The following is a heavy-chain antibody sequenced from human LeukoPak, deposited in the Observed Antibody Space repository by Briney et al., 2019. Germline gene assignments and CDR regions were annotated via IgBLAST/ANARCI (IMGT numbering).Heavy chain of an antibody. CDR1: GFTFSSYS. CDR2: ISRSSSYI. Sequence: PGGSLRLSCAASGFTFSSYSMNWVRQAPGKGLEWVSSISRSSSYIYYADSVKGRFTISRDNAKNSLYLQMNSLRAEDTAVYYCARDLFPSRYTLYYYDSSGYLHWGQGTLVTVSS. J-gene: IGHJ4*02. V-gene: IGHV3-21*01. D-gene: IGHD3-22*01. CDR3: ARDLFPSRYTLYYYDSSGYLH.